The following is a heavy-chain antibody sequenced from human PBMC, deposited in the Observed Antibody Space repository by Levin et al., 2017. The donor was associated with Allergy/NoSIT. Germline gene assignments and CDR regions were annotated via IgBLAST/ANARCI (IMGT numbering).Heavy chain of an antibody. J-gene: IGHJ5*01. CDR1: GDSISSYH. CDR3: ARDQGSSGWYGWIDS. CDR2: LYYSGST. D-gene: IGHD6-19*01. Sequence: SETLSLTCTVSGDSISSYHWNWLRQPPGKELEWIGCLYYSGSTKYNPSLKSRVTISVDATKNQFSLKLSSVTAADTVVYYCARDQGSSGWYGWIDSWGQGTLVTVSS. V-gene: IGHV4-59*01.